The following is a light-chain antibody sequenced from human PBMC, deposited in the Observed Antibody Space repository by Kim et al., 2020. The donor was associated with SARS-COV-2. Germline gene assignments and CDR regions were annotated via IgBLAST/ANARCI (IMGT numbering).Light chain of an antibody. J-gene: IGKJ4*01. Sequence: SPGERATLSCRASQSVNSNLAWYQQKPGQAPRLLIYGASTRATGIPARFSGSGSGTEFTLTISSLQSEDFAVYYCQQYNNWPPLTFGGGTKLEI. CDR1: QSVNSN. CDR2: GAS. CDR3: QQYNNWPPLT. V-gene: IGKV3D-15*01.